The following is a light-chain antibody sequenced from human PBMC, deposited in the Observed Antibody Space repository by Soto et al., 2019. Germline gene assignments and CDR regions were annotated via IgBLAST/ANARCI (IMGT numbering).Light chain of an antibody. CDR2: EAS. V-gene: IGKV1-5*01. CDR1: QSISRW. CDR3: QQFNSYPIT. J-gene: IGKJ5*01. Sequence: DLQMTQSPATVSGSXGGRVTISXXASQSISRWLTWYQQKPGKAPKLLIYEASSLESGVPSRFSGSGSGTEFTLTIGGLQPDDFATYYCQQFNSYPITFGQGTRLEIK.